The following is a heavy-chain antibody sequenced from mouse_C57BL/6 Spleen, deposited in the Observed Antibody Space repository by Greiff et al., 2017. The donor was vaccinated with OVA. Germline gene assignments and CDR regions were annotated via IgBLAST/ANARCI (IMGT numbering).Heavy chain of an antibody. J-gene: IGHJ4*01. CDR2: IRSKSNNYAT. CDR3: VRHEDYRDAMDY. CDR1: GFSFNTYA. D-gene: IGHD1-1*02. V-gene: IGHV10-1*01. Sequence: EVMLVESGGGLVQPKGSLKLSCAASGFSFNTYAMNWVRQAPGKGLEWVARIRSKSNNYATYYADSVKDRFTISRDDSESMLYLQMNNLKTEDTAMYYCVRHEDYRDAMDYWGQGTSVTVSS.